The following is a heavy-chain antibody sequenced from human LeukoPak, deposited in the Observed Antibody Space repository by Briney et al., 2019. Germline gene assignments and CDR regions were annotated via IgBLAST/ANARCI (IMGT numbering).Heavy chain of an antibody. V-gene: IGHV3-43*02. CDR3: AKEIDTLGTNAFDI. CDR1: GFRFDDFA. J-gene: IGHJ3*02. D-gene: IGHD2-15*01. Sequence: GVSLRLSCAASGFRFDDFAMHWVRQSPGKGLEWVSLVSADGAKSYYAESVRGRFTISRDNSKNSLYLQMNTLRREDTAFYYCAKEIDTLGTNAFDIWGHGTLVTVSS. CDR2: VSADGAKS.